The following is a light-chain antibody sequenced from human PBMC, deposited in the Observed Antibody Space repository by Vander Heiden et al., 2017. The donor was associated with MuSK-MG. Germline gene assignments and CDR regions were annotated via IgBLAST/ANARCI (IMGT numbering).Light chain of an antibody. V-gene: IGLV1-40*01. J-gene: IGLJ2*01. CDR2: GNS. CDR3: QSYDSSLSGMV. CDR1: SSNTGAGYD. Sequence: QSVLTQPPSVSGAPGQRVTISCTGSSSNTGAGYDVHWYQQLPGTAPKLLIYGNSNRPSGVPDRFSGSKSGTSASLAITGLQAEDEADYYCQSYDSSLSGMVFGGGTKLTVL.